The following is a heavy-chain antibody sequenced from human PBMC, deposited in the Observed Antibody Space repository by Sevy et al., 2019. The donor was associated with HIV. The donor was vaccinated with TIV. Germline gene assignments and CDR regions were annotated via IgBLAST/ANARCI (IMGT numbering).Heavy chain of an antibody. D-gene: IGHD4-17*01. CDR2: ISNSGTTI. CDR3: ARDLPPSATTVAHFDC. V-gene: IGHV3-48*03. Sequence: GESLKISCVASGFTFSSYEMSWVRQAPGKGLEWVSYISNSGTTIYYSDSVKGRFTISRDNARNSLYLQMNSLRAEDTAIYYCARDLPPSATTVAHFDCWGQGTLVTVSS. J-gene: IGHJ4*02. CDR1: GFTFSSYE.